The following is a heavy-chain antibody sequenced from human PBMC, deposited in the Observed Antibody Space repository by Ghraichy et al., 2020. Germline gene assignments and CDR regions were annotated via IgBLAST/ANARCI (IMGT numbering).Heavy chain of an antibody. CDR1: GYTFTGYY. V-gene: IGHV1-2*06. CDR2: INPNSGGT. Sequence: ASVKVSCKASGYTFTGYYMHWVRQAPGQGLEWMGRINPNSGGTNYAQKFQGRVTMTRDTSISTAYMELSRLRSDDTAVYYCAREVLSGNVLRFLEWSSGSLDAFDIWGQGTMVTVSS. D-gene: IGHD3-3*01. CDR3: AREVLSGNVLRFLEWSSGSLDAFDI. J-gene: IGHJ3*02.